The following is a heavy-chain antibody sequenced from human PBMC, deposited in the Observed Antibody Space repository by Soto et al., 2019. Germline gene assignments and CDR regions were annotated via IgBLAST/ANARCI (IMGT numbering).Heavy chain of an antibody. CDR3: ARHGSGSYYDYYGMDV. CDR2: IKQDGSEK. V-gene: IGHV3-7*05. Sequence: GGSLRLSCVASGFTFSSYWISWVRQVPGKGLEWVANIKQDGSEKKYVGSVKGRFTISRDNAKNSLYLQMNSLRAEDTAVYYCARHGSGSYYDYYGMDVWGQGTTVTVSS. CDR1: GFTFSSYW. J-gene: IGHJ6*02. D-gene: IGHD3-10*01.